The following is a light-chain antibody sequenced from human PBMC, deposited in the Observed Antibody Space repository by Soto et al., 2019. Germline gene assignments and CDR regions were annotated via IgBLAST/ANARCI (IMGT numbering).Light chain of an antibody. CDR2: GAL. CDR1: ESVGTS. CDR3: QHYNNWPPMWT. Sequence: EIVMTQSPATLSVSPGESATLSCRASESVGTSLAWYQQRPGQTPRLLMYGALTRVTGIPPRFSGSGSGTELTLAIISLQSEDFAMYYCQHYNNWPPMWTFGQGTKVEVK. V-gene: IGKV3-15*01. J-gene: IGKJ1*01.